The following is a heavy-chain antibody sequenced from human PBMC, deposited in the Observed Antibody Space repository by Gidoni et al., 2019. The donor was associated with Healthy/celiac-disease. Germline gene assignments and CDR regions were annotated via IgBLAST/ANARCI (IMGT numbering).Heavy chain of an antibody. CDR3: ARRQSGSNYGMDV. Sequence: QLQLQESGPGLVKPSETLSPTCTVSGGSLSSSRYYLGWIRPPPGKGLEWLGSIYYSGSTYSNPSLKSRVTISVETSKNQFSRKLSSVTAADKAVDYFARRQSGSNYGMDVWGQGTTVTVSS. V-gene: IGHV4-39*01. J-gene: IGHJ6*02. CDR2: IYYSGST. CDR1: GGSLSSSRYY. D-gene: IGHD3-10*01.